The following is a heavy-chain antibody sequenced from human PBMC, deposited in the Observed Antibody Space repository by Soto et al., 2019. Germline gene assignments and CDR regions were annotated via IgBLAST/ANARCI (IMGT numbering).Heavy chain of an antibody. J-gene: IGHJ6*02. Sequence: GGSLRLSCAASGFTFSSYSMNWVRQAPGKGLEWVSYISSSSTIYYADSVKGRFTISRDNAKNSLYLQMNSLRAEDTAVYYCARDEPYGSGSYYYGMDVWGQGTTVTVSS. CDR1: GFTFSSYS. CDR2: ISSSSTI. V-gene: IGHV3-48*04. D-gene: IGHD3-10*01. CDR3: ARDEPYGSGSYYYGMDV.